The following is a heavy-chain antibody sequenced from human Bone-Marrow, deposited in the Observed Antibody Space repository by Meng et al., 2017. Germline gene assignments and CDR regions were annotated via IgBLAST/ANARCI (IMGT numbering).Heavy chain of an antibody. CDR1: GYTFTGYY. D-gene: IGHD3-22*01. V-gene: IGHV1-2*06. CDR3: ARDRGYDSSGYYGY. Sequence: QVALGQSGAEVKKPGASVKVSCKASGYTFTGYYMHWVRQALGQGLEWMGRINPNSGGTNYAQKFQGRVTMTRDTSISTAYMELSRLRSDDTAVYYCARDRGYDSSGYYGYWGQGTLVPSPQ. J-gene: IGHJ4*02. CDR2: INPNSGGT.